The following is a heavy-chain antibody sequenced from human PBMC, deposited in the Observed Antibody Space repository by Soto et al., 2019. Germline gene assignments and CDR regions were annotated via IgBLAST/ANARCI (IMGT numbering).Heavy chain of an antibody. CDR1: GFSFNSYA. V-gene: IGHV3-23*01. J-gene: IGHJ4*01. D-gene: IGHD2-21*02. Sequence: PGESLKISCAASGFSFNSYAMSWVRQSPGKGLEWVSGISGDGSNKYYSDSVRGRFAISRDNSKNTLYLQMNSLRAEDTALYFCANAWNYCGDNCYTYYFDYWGHGTLVTVSS. CDR2: ISGDGSNK. CDR3: ANAWNYCGDNCYTYYFDY.